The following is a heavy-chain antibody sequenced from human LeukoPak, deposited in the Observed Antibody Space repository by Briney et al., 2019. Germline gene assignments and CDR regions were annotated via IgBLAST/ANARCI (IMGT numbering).Heavy chain of an antibody. V-gene: IGHV3-30*04. D-gene: IGHD2-15*01. CDR2: ISYDGSNK. J-gene: IGHJ4*02. Sequence: GGSLRLSCAASGFTFSSYVMHWVRQAPGKGLEWVAVISYDGSNKYQADSVKGRFTISRDNSKNTLYLQMDSLRAEDTAVYYCARGDCSGGSCYYYFDYWGQGTLVTVSS. CDR1: GFTFSSYV. CDR3: ARGDCSGGSCYYYFDY.